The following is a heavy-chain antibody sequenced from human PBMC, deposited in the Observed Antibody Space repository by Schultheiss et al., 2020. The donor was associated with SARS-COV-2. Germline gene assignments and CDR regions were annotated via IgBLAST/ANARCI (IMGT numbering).Heavy chain of an antibody. CDR2: ISYDGSNK. CDR1: GFTFSSYA. V-gene: IGHV3-30-3*01. CDR3: VFPFDY. J-gene: IGHJ4*02. Sequence: GASLKISCAASGFTFSSYAMHWVRQAPGKGLEWVAVISYDGSNKYYADSVKGRFTISRDNSKNTLYLQMNSLRAEDTAVYYCVFPFDYWGQGTLVTVSS.